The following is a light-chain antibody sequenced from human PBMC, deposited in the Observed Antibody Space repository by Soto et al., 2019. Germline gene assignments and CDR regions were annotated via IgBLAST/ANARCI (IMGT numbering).Light chain of an antibody. V-gene: IGKV3-20*01. CDR3: EQYGRSGT. Sequence: EIGLTQSPGTLSLSPGERATLSCRASQSVSNNYLAWYQQKPGQAPRLLIYGASNRATGIPDSFSGSGSGTDFALTISRLEPGDFAVDYCEQYGRSGTFGQGTKVEIK. CDR2: GAS. CDR1: QSVSNNY. J-gene: IGKJ1*01.